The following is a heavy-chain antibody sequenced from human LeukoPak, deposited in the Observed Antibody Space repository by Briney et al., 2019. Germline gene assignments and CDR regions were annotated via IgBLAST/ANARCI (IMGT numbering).Heavy chain of an antibody. CDR3: AKDGGIVVNYFDY. J-gene: IGHJ4*02. V-gene: IGHV3-33*06. CDR1: GFTFSSYG. D-gene: IGHD3-22*01. Sequence: GRSLRLSCAASGFTFSSYGMHWVRQAPGKGLEWVAVIWYDGSNKYYADSVKGRFTISRDNSKNTLYLQMNSLGAEDTAVYYCAKDGGIVVNYFDYWGQGTLVTVSS. CDR2: IWYDGSNK.